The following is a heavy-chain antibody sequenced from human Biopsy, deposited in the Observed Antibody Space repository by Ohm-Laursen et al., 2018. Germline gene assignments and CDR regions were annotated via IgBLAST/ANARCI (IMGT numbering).Heavy chain of an antibody. CDR1: GGSISSYY. CDR3: ARHAPSYSGSYWRYFDL. Sequence: PSETLSLTCTVSGGSISSYYWSWIRQPPGKGPEWIGYIYYTGSTDYNPSLKSRFTISVDTPMNHLSLRLTFVTAADTAVYYCARHAPSYSGSYWRYFDLWGRGTLVTASS. D-gene: IGHD1-26*01. CDR2: IYYTGST. V-gene: IGHV4-59*08. J-gene: IGHJ2*01.